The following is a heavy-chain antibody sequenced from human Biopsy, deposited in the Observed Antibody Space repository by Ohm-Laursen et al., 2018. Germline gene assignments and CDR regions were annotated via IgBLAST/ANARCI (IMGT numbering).Heavy chain of an antibody. V-gene: IGHV4-59*01. CDR2: IYYSGST. D-gene: IGHD6-19*01. Sequence: GTLSLTCTVSGGSISSDYWSWIRQTPGKGLEWIGYIYYSGSTNYNPSLKSRVTISVDTSKNQFSLRLNSVTAADTAVYYCARATNNTGWPYYYFYGMDVWGQGTTVTVSS. CDR3: ARATNNTGWPYYYFYGMDV. J-gene: IGHJ6*02. CDR1: GGSISSDY.